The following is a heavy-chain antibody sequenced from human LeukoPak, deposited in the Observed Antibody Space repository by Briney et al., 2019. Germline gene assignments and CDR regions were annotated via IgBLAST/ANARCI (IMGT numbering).Heavy chain of an antibody. CDR3: ARSSEGRYYYDSSGFSYYYYYMDV. CDR2: IYYSGST. Sequence: PSETLSLICTVSGGSIISNSYYFGWIRQPPGKGLEWIGSIYYSGSTYYNPPLKNRVSISVDTSKNQFSLKLSSVTAADTAVYYCARSSEGRYYYDSSGFSYYYYYMDVWGKGTTVTISS. CDR1: GGSIISNSYY. J-gene: IGHJ6*03. D-gene: IGHD3-22*01. V-gene: IGHV4-39*07.